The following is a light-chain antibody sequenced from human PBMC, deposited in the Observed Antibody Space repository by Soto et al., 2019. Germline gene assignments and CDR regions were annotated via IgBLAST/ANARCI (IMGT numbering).Light chain of an antibody. CDR2: QDT. CDR1: KLGSKY. Sequence: SYELTQPPSVSVSPGQTASITSSGDKLGSKYGCWYQQKPGQSPVLVIYQDTKRPSGIPERFAGSNSGNTATLTISGTQAMDEADYYCQAWDSSTVVFGGGTKLTVL. J-gene: IGLJ2*01. V-gene: IGLV3-1*01. CDR3: QAWDSSTVV.